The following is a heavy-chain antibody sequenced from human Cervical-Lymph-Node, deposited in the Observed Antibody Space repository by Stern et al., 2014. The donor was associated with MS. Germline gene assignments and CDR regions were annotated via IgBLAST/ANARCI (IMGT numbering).Heavy chain of an antibody. D-gene: IGHD1-1*01. CDR3: ARAAGILDF. CDR1: GYTFTNYG. J-gene: IGHJ4*02. Sequence: QMQLVQSGDEVKKPGASVKVSCKASGYTFTNYGITWVRQAPGQGLEWVGWISAYNGNTNYEQNLQGRVTMTTDTSTSTVYMELRSLRSDDAAVYYCARAAGILDFWGQGTLVIVSS. CDR2: ISAYNGNT. V-gene: IGHV1-18*01.